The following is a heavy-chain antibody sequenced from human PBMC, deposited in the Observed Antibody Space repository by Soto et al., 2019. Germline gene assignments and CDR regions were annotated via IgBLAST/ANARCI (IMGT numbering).Heavy chain of an antibody. V-gene: IGHV1-3*01. CDR1: GYTFTSYA. D-gene: IGHD3-10*01. Sequence: QVQLVQSGAEVKKPGASVKVSCKASGYTFTSYAMHWVRRAPGQRLEWMGWIYAGNGNTKYSQKFQGRVTITRDTPASTAYMELSSLRSEDTAVYYCAREYGSGGFDPWGQGTLVTVSS. J-gene: IGHJ5*02. CDR3: AREYGSGGFDP. CDR2: IYAGNGNT.